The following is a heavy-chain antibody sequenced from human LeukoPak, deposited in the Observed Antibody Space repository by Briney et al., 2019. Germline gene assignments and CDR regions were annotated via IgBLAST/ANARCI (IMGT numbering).Heavy chain of an antibody. J-gene: IGHJ5*02. D-gene: IGHD6-13*01. Sequence: ASVKVSCKASGYTFTSYAMHWVRQAPGQRLEWMGWINAGNGNTKYSQKFQGRVTITRDTSASTAYMELSSLRSEGTAVYYCARDCWGYSSRSLYNWFDPWGQGTLVTVSS. CDR2: INAGNGNT. CDR3: ARDCWGYSSRSLYNWFDP. V-gene: IGHV1-3*01. CDR1: GYTFTSYA.